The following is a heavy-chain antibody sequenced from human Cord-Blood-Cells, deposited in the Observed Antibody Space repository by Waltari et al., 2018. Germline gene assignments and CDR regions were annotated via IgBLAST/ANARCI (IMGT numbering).Heavy chain of an antibody. CDR1: RFTVRRNY. CDR3: ARAVASSSYNWYFDL. V-gene: IGHV3-53*02. CDR2: IDSGGST. J-gene: IGHJ2*01. D-gene: IGHD6-6*01. Sequence: EVQLVETGGGLIQPGGSLRLSCSASRFTVRRNYLSWVRQPPGQGLEWVSVIDSGGSTYYADSVKGRFNISRDNSKNTLYLQMNSLRAEDTAVYYCARAVASSSYNWYFDLWGRGTLVTVSS.